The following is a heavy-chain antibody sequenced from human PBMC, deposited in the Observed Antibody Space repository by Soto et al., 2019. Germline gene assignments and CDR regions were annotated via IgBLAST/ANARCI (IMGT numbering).Heavy chain of an antibody. CDR3: AKLVGATTPYYYGMDV. CDR2: ISYDGSNK. V-gene: IGHV3-30*18. Sequence: QVQLVESGGGVVQPGRSLRLSCAASGFTFSSYGMHWVRQAPGKGLEWVAVISYDGSNKYYADSVKGRFTISRDNSKNTLYLQMNSLRAEDTAVYYCAKLVGATTPYYYGMDVWGQGTKVTASS. D-gene: IGHD1-26*01. J-gene: IGHJ6*02. CDR1: GFTFSSYG.